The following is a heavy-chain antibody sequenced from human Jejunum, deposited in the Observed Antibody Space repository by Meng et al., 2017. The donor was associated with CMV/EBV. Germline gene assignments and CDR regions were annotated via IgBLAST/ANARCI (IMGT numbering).Heavy chain of an antibody. V-gene: IGHV4-4*02. D-gene: IGHD4-17*01. CDR3: TTLYGDSIS. Sequence: QLQLTGLVPGRVKPSGTLSLTGDVSGGSIRNDQWWSWVRQAPGKGLEWIGEIYHSGRTNYNPSVKSRVSMSVDKSQNHFSLRLSSVTAADTAVYYCTTLYGDSISWGQGTLVTVSS. J-gene: IGHJ4*02. CDR1: GGSIRNDQW. CDR2: IYHSGRT.